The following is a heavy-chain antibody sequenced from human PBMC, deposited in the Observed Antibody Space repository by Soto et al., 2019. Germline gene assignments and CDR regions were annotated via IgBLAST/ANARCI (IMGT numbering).Heavy chain of an antibody. CDR3: ARSGYSYGPNPLLY. V-gene: IGHV4-31*03. CDR2: IYYSGST. CDR1: GGSISSFVYY. Sequence: SETLSLTCTVSGGSISSFVYYWSWIRQHPGKGLEWIGYIYYSGSTYYNPSLKSRVTISVDTSKNQFSLKLSSVTAADTAVYYCARSGYSYGPNPLLYWGQGTLVTVS. J-gene: IGHJ4*02. D-gene: IGHD5-18*01.